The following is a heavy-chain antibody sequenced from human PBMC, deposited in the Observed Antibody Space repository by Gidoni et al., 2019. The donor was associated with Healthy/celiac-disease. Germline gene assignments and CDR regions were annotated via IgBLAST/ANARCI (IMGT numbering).Heavy chain of an antibody. CDR3: AKGHTLVREGGLDY. Sequence: EVQLLEHGGGLVQPGGSVRLSCEGSGLPFRRYAMSWVRQAPGKGLEWVSAISGSGGSTYYADSVKGRFTISRDNSKNTLYLQLNSLRAEDTAVYYCAKGHTLVREGGLDYWGQGTLVTVSS. CDR1: GLPFRRYA. CDR2: ISGSGGST. J-gene: IGHJ4*02. D-gene: IGHD3-10*01. V-gene: IGHV3-23*01.